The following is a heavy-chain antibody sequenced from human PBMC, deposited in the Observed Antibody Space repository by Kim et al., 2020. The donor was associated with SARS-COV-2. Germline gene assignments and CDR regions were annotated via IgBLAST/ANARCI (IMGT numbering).Heavy chain of an antibody. Sequence: ASVKVSCKASGYTFTGYYMHWVRQAPGQGLEWMGWINPNSGGTNYAQKFQGWVTMTRDTSISTAYMELSRLRSDDTAVYYCARGDSSGRIGYAFDIWGQGTMVTVSS. V-gene: IGHV1-2*04. D-gene: IGHD6-19*01. CDR3: ARGDSSGRIGYAFDI. CDR2: INPNSGGT. J-gene: IGHJ3*02. CDR1: GYTFTGYY.